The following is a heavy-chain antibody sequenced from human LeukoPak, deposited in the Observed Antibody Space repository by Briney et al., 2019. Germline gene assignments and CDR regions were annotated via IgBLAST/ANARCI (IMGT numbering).Heavy chain of an antibody. CDR2: IYTSGST. V-gene: IGHV4-61*02. CDR3: AREGQGYSYGNFDY. J-gene: IGHJ4*02. CDR1: SGSISSGSYH. D-gene: IGHD5-18*01. Sequence: PSETLSLTCTVSSGSISSGSYHWSWIRQPAGKGLEWVGRIYTSGSTNYNPSLKSRVTISVDTSKNQFSLKLSSVTAADTAVYYCAREGQGYSYGNFDYWGQGTLVTVSS.